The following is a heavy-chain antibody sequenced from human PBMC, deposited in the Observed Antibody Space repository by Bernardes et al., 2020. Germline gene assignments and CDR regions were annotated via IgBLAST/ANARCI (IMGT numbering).Heavy chain of an antibody. Sequence: SETLSLTCPVSGGSIFSSTYSWAWIRQPPGKGLEWIGSSSYGRNTFYNASLKGRVTISVDTSQNQFSLRLGSVTAADTAIYYCARHAGFTSMAGDPFDVWGQGTKVTVSS. CDR3: ARHAGFTSMAGDPFDV. D-gene: IGHD3-10*01. V-gene: IGHV4-39*01. J-gene: IGHJ3*01. CDR2: SSYGRNT. CDR1: GGSIFSSTYS.